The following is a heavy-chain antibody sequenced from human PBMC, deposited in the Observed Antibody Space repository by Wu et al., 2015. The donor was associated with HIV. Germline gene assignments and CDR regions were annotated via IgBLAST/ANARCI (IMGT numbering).Heavy chain of an antibody. CDR3: ARDGDGYFDFRLDY. CDR1: GYTFINYG. J-gene: IGHJ4*02. CDR2: ISSYTGNT. V-gene: IGHV1-18*01. Sequence: QVQLVQSGAEVKKSGASVKVSCKASGYTFINYGISWVRQAPGQGLEWMGWISSYTGNTKYAQKLQGRVTMTADPSTSTAYMELRTLRSDDTAVYYCARDGDGYFDFRLDYWGQGNAGHRLL. D-gene: IGHD3-9*01.